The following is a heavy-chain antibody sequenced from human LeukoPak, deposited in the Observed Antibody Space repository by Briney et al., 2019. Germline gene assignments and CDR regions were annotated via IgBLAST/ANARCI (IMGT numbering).Heavy chain of an antibody. V-gene: IGHV1-18*01. CDR1: GYTFTSYD. CDR3: ATTAKGYCTSTSCLSWFGP. Sequence: ASMKVSCKASGYTFTSYDISWVRQAPGQGLEWMGWISTYNGNTNFAQKLQGRVTMTTDTSTSIAYMELRGLRSDDSAVYYCATTAKGYCTSTSCLSWFGPWGQGTLVTVSS. D-gene: IGHD2-2*01. J-gene: IGHJ5*02. CDR2: ISTYNGNT.